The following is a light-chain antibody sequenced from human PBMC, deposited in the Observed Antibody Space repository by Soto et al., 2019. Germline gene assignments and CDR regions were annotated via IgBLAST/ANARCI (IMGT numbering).Light chain of an antibody. CDR1: QSVSNN. Sequence: EIVMTQSPATLSVSPGERATLSCRASQSVSNNLAWYQKKPGQAPRLLIYGASTRATGIPARFSGGGSGTGFTLTISSLQSEDFAVYYCQQYNNWWTFGQGTRVEIK. J-gene: IGKJ1*01. CDR3: QQYNNWWT. CDR2: GAS. V-gene: IGKV3-15*01.